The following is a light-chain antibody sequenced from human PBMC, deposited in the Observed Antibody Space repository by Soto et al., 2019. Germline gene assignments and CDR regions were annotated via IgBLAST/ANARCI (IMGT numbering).Light chain of an antibody. CDR1: QDITNY. CDR2: TAS. J-gene: IGKJ5*01. V-gene: IGKV1-9*01. CDR3: QQRKNYPIT. Sequence: DIQLTQSPSFLSASVGDRVTITCRASQDITNYLAWYQQKPGKAPKLLIHTASTLQTGVPSRFSGSGSGTEFTLTISSLQPEDFATYYCQQRKNYPITFGQGTRLEIK.